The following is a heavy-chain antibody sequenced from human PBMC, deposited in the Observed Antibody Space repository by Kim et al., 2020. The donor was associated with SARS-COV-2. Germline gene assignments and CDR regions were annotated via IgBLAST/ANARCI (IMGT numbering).Heavy chain of an antibody. CDR3: AKSLGGYWYFDL. D-gene: IGHD2-15*01. J-gene: IGHJ2*01. CDR2: K. V-gene: IGHV3-30*02. Sequence: KYYADSVKSRFTISRDNSKNTLYLQMNSLRAEDTAVYYCAKSLGGYWYFDLWGRGTLVTVSS.